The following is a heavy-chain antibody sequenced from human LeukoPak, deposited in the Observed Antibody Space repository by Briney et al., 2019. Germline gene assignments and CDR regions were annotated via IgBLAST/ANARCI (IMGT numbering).Heavy chain of an antibody. V-gene: IGHV3-15*01. CDR1: GLTISKAW. Sequence: GGSLRLSCAASGLTISKAWMTWVRQTPGKGLQWVGRIKSRTDGATTDYGAPVKGRFTISRDDSKNTVYLQMNSLKIEDTAVYFCYGSGRVPWGQGTLVTVSS. CDR2: IKSRTDGATT. CDR3: YGSGRVP. D-gene: IGHD3-10*01. J-gene: IGHJ5*02.